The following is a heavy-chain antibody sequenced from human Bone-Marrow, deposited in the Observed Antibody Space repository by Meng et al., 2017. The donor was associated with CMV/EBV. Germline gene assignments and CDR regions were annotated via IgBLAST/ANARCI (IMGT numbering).Heavy chain of an antibody. J-gene: IGHJ5*02. V-gene: IGHV1-69*05. CDR3: ARTGDIVVVPAAWEWFDP. Sequence: TFSSYAISWMRRGPGQGLEWMRGIIPIFGTANYDHPFQHLLPITTDESTSTAYMELSSLRSEDTAVYYCARTGDIVVVPAAWEWFDPWGQGTLVTVSS. D-gene: IGHD2-2*01. CDR2: IIPIFGTA. CDR1: TFSSYA.